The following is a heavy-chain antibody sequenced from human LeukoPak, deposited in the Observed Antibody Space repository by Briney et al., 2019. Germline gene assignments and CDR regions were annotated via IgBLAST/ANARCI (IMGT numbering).Heavy chain of an antibody. Sequence: ASVKVSCKASGGTFSSYATSWVRQAPGQGLEWMGGIIPIFGTANYAQKFQGRVTITTDESTSTAYMELSSLRSEDTAVYYCARGKYNWNYYYYMDVWGKGTTVTVSS. J-gene: IGHJ6*03. D-gene: IGHD1-20*01. V-gene: IGHV1-69*05. CDR1: GGTFSSYA. CDR3: ARGKYNWNYYYYMDV. CDR2: IIPIFGTA.